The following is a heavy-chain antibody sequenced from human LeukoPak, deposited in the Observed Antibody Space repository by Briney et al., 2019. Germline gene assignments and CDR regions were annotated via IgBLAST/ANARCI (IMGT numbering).Heavy chain of an antibody. V-gene: IGHV3-48*04. CDR1: GFTFSSYA. J-gene: IGHJ4*02. CDR2: IGNGGSTI. Sequence: PGGSLRLSCAASGFTFSSYAMSWVRQAPGKGLEWVSHIGNGGSTIYYADSVKGRFTISRDNARNSVYLQMSSLRAEDTAVYYCARGIAPAGQMDWGQGTLVTVSS. D-gene: IGHD6-13*01. CDR3: ARGIAPAGQMD.